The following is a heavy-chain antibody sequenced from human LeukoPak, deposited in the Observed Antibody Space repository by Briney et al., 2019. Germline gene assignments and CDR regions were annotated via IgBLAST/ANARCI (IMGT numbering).Heavy chain of an antibody. V-gene: IGHV3-23*01. D-gene: IGHD1-26*01. Sequence: GGSLRLSCAASGFTFSSYAMSWVRQAPGKGLEWVSAISGSGGSTYYADSMKGRFTISRDNSKNTLYLQMNSLRAEDTAVYYCARHTLPVGAKYGSFFDYWGQGTLVTVSS. CDR1: GFTFSSYA. CDR3: ARHTLPVGAKYGSFFDY. CDR2: ISGSGGST. J-gene: IGHJ4*02.